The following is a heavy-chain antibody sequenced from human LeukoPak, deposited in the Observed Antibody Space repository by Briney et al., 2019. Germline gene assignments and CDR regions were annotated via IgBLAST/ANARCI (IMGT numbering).Heavy chain of an antibody. CDR1: GYTFASYD. CDR2: MNPNSGNT. CDR3: VRGGGNIAAAVWFDP. J-gene: IGHJ5*02. V-gene: IGHV1-8*01. Sequence: GASVKVSCKASGYTFASYDINWVRQATGQGLEWMGWMNPNSGNTGYAQKFQGRVTMTRNTSISTAYMELSSLRSEDTAVCYCVRGGGNIAAAVWFDPWGQGTLVTVSS. D-gene: IGHD6-13*01.